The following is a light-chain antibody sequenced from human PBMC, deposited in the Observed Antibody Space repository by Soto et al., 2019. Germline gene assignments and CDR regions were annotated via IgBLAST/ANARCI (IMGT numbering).Light chain of an antibody. Sequence: DIQMTQSPSTLSASVGDRVTITCRASQSISSWLAWYQQKPGKAPRLLIYKASNLESAFPSRFSGSGSGTEFTLTISSLQPDDSATYYCQQYNDNWTLGQGTKVEIK. J-gene: IGKJ1*01. CDR1: QSISSW. V-gene: IGKV1-5*03. CDR3: QQYNDNWT. CDR2: KAS.